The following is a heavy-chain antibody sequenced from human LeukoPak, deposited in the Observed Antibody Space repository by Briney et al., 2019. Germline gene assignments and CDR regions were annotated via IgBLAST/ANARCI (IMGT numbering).Heavy chain of an antibody. CDR1: GFTFSSYS. J-gene: IGHJ4*02. V-gene: IGHV3-21*05. D-gene: IGHD3-3*01. CDR3: ARADYDFWSGHQGYYFDY. Sequence: KTGGSLRLSCAASGFTFSSYSMNWVRQAPGKGVEWVSYISTTSIYIYYAYSVKGRFTISRHNAKNSLYLQMDTLRADDTAVYYCARADYDFWSGHQGYYFDYWGQGTLVTASS. CDR2: ISTTSIYI.